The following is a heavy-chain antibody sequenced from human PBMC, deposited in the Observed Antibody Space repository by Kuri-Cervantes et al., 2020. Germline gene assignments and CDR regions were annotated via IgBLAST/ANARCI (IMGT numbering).Heavy chain of an antibody. V-gene: IGHV3-23*01. D-gene: IGHD2-21*02. Sequence: GGSLRLSCAASRFTFSSHAMNWVRQAPGKGLEWVSGISGNGDTPHYADSVKGRFTISRDTPKNMLYLQMTSLRAEDTAVYYCAKDRGVTAISSPDFDYWGQGTLVTVSS. CDR3: AKDRGVTAISSPDFDY. J-gene: IGHJ4*02. CDR1: RFTFSSHA. CDR2: ISGNGDTP.